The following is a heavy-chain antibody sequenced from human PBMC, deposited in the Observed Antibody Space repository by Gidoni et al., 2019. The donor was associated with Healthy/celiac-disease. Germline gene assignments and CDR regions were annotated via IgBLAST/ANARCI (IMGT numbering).Heavy chain of an antibody. V-gene: IGHV3-7*01. Sequence: DVQLVESGGGLVQPGGSLRLSCAASGFPFSSYRMSCVRQAPGKGLEWVANIKEDGSEKYYVDTVKGRFTISRDNAKNSRYLQMNSLRAEDTAVYYCAIIKRTDYYDSSGYYSDAFDIWGQGTMVTVSS. CDR3: AIIKRTDYYDSSGYYSDAFDI. J-gene: IGHJ3*02. CDR1: GFPFSSYR. D-gene: IGHD3-22*01. CDR2: IKEDGSEK.